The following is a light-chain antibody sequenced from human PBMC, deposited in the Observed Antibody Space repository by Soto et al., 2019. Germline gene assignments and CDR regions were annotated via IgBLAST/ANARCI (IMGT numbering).Light chain of an antibody. CDR3: QHYKSYSAT. J-gene: IGKJ1*01. CDR1: DNIGPW. V-gene: IGKV1-5*03. Sequence: DIQMTQSPSTLSASIGDRVAITCRASDNIGPWVAWYQQKPGKAPKLLIYKASTLETGAPSRFAGSCSGTGFTITLTNLQPDDFATYCCQHYKSYSATFGQGTKVEV. CDR2: KAS.